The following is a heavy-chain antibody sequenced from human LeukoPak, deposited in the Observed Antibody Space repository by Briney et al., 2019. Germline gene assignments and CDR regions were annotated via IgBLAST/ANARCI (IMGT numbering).Heavy chain of an antibody. CDR2: IWYDGSNK. CDR1: GFTFSNFA. D-gene: IGHD2-8*02. J-gene: IGHJ4*02. CDR3: AKGYQVVSD. V-gene: IGHV3-33*06. Sequence: PGGSLRLSCGASGFTFSNFAMHWVRQAPGKGLEWVALIWYDGSNKFYADSVKGRFTISRDNSKNTLYLQMNSLTAEDTAVYYCAKGYQVVSDWGQGTLVTVSS.